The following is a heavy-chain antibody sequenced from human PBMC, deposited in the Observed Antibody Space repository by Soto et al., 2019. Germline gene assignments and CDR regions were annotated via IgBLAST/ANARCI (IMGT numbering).Heavy chain of an antibody. CDR3: ATLTGGYFCPY. CDR2: ISSSSSYT. V-gene: IGHV3-11*03. CDR1: GFTFSDYY. Sequence: GGSLRLSCRSSGFTFSDYYMNWIRQAPGKGLEWVSYISSSSSYTNYADSVKGRFTISRDNAKNSLYLQINSLRAEDTAVYYCATLTGGYFCPYWGQGTLVTVSS. J-gene: IGHJ4*02. D-gene: IGHD2-8*02.